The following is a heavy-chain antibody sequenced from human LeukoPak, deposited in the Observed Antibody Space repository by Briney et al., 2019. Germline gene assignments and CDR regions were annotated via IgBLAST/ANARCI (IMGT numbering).Heavy chain of an antibody. J-gene: IGHJ5*02. CDR1: GFTFSNYA. Sequence: GGSLRLSCVASGFTFSNYAMSWVRQAPGKGLELVSGIYGSDDKTVYGDAVKGRFTISRDNSKNTLYLQMNSLRADDTAVYYCAHTQGYYDAWGQGALVTVSS. V-gene: IGHV3-23*01. D-gene: IGHD2-15*01. CDR2: IYGSDDKT. CDR3: AHTQGYYDA.